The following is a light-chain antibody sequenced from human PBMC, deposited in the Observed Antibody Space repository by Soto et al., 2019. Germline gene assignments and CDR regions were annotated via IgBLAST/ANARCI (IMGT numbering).Light chain of an antibody. J-gene: IGLJ1*01. Sequence: QAVVTQPPSASGSPGQSVTISCTGTSSDVGGYNYVSWYQQHPGKAPKLMIYEVSKRPSGVPDRFSGSKSGNTASLTVSGLQAEDEADYYCSSYAGSNTCYVFGTGTKVTVL. V-gene: IGLV2-8*01. CDR2: EVS. CDR1: SSDVGGYNY. CDR3: SSYAGSNTCYV.